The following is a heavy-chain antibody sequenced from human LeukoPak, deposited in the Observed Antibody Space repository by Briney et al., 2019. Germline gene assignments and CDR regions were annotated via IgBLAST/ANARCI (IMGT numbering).Heavy chain of an antibody. Sequence: GGSLRLSCAASGFTFDDYAMHWVRQAPGKGLEWVSGISWNSGSIGYADSVKGRFTISRDNAKNSLYLQMNSLRAEDTALYYCAKEGPWQQLVGAFDIWGQGTMVTVSS. V-gene: IGHV3-9*01. CDR1: GFTFDDYA. J-gene: IGHJ3*02. CDR2: ISWNSGSI. D-gene: IGHD6-13*01. CDR3: AKEGPWQQLVGAFDI.